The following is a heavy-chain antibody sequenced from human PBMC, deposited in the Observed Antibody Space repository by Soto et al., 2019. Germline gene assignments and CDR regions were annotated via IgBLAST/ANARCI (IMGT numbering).Heavy chain of an antibody. J-gene: IGHJ6*02. D-gene: IGHD3-3*01. Sequence: SETLSLTCTVSGGSISSYYWSWIRQPPGKGLEWIGYIYYSGSTNYNPSLKSRVTISVDTSKNQFSLKLSSVTAADTAVYYCARDLIFGETYGMDVWGQGTTVTVSS. CDR2: IYYSGST. CDR1: GGSISSYY. V-gene: IGHV4-59*01. CDR3: ARDLIFGETYGMDV.